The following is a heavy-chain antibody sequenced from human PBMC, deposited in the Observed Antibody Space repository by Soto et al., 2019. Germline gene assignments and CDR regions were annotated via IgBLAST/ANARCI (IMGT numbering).Heavy chain of an antibody. CDR1: GGTFSSYA. D-gene: IGHD6-6*01. J-gene: IGHJ6*02. V-gene: IGHV1-69*01. Sequence: QVQLVQSGAEVKKPGSSVKVSCKASGGTFSSYAISWVRQAPGQGLEWMGGIIPIFGTANYAQKFQGRVTITADESTSTAYMELSSLRSEDTAVYYCAREGASSSSVYYYYYGMDVWGQGTTVTVSS. CDR3: AREGASSSSVYYYYYGMDV. CDR2: IIPIFGTA.